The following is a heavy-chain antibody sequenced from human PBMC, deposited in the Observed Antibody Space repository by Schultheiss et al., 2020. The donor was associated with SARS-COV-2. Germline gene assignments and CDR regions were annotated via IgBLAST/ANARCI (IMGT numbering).Heavy chain of an antibody. D-gene: IGHD6-19*01. Sequence: SCAASGFTFSSYGMHWVRQAPGKGLEWVAVISYDGSNKYYADSVKGRFTISRDNSKNTLYLQMDSLRAEDTAVYHCANHQRLDYLLDVWGQGTTVTVA. CDR1: GFTFSSYG. CDR3: ANHQRLDYLLDV. J-gene: IGHJ6*02. V-gene: IGHV3-30*18. CDR2: ISYDGSNK.